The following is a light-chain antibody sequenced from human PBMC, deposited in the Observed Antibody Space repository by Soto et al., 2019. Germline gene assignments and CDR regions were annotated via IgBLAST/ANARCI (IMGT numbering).Light chain of an antibody. CDR1: SSEVGGYNY. J-gene: IGLJ3*02. Sequence: HSVLTQPPSASGSPGQSVTISCTGTSSEVGGYNYVSWYQQYPGRAPKLMIYEVTKRPSGVPDRFSGSKSGNTASLTVSGLQAEDEADYYCSSYAASNNFYFVFGGGTKVTVL. CDR3: SSYAASNNFYFV. CDR2: EVT. V-gene: IGLV2-8*01.